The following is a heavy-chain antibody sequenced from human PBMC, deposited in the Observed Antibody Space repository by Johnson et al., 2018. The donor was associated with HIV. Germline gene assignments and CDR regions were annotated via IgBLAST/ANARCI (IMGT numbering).Heavy chain of an antibody. J-gene: IGHJ3*02. CDR3: AKDPPGVDDIHAFDI. D-gene: IGHD3-9*01. V-gene: IGHV3-23*04. CDR1: GFTFSTYA. Sequence: VQLVESGGGLVQPGGSLRLSCAASGFTFSTYAMSWVRQAPGKGLEWVSAISGRGGSTYYADSVKGRFTISSDNSKNPLYLQMNSRRAEDTAVYYCAKDPPGVDDIHAFDIWGQGTMVTVSS. CDR2: ISGRGGST.